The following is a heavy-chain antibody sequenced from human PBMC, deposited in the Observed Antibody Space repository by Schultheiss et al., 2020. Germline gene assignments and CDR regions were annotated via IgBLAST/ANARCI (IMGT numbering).Heavy chain of an antibody. V-gene: IGHV3-33*01. D-gene: IGHD5-12*01. CDR1: GFTFSSYG. CDR2: IWYDGSNK. CDR3: ARPDIGATITRV. J-gene: IGHJ4*02. Sequence: GESLKISCAASGFTFSSYGMHWVRQAPGKGLEWVAVIWYDGSNKYYADSVKGRFTISRDNSKNTLYLQMNSLRAEDTAVYYCARPDIGATITRVWGQGTLVTVSS.